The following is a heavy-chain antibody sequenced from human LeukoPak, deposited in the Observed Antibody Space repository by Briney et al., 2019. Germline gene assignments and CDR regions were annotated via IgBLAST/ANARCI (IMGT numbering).Heavy chain of an antibody. D-gene: IGHD4-17*01. CDR3: AKDLAYGDYLPDY. V-gene: IGHV3-23*01. CDR2: ISGSGGST. J-gene: IGHJ4*02. CDR1: GFTFSSYA. Sequence: PGGSLRLSCAASGFTFSSYAMSWVRQAPGKGLEWVSAISGSGGSTYYADSVKSRFTISRDNSKNTLYLQMNSLRAEDTAVYYCAKDLAYGDYLPDYWGQGTLVTVSS.